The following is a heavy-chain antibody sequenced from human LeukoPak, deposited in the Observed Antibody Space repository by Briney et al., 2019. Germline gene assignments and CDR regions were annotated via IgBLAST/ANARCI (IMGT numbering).Heavy chain of an antibody. CDR1: GFTFSSYS. J-gene: IGHJ6*03. CDR3: ARANVNYYYYYMDV. CDR2: ISSSSSYI. V-gene: IGHV3-21*01. Sequence: GGSLRLSCAASGFTFSSYSMSWVRQAPGKGLEWVSSISSSSSYIYYADSVKGRFTISRDNAKNSLYLQMNSLRAEDTAVYYCARANVNYYYYYMDVWGKGTTVTISS. D-gene: IGHD4/OR15-4a*01.